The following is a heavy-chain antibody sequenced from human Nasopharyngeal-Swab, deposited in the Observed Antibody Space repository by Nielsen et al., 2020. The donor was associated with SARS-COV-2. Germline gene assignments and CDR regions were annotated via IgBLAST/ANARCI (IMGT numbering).Heavy chain of an antibody. CDR2: ISAYNGNT. J-gene: IGHJ6*02. D-gene: IGHD2-21*02. CDR3: ARLYCGGDCSYYYYYGMDV. V-gene: IGHV1-18*01. CDR1: GHTFTSYG. Sequence: ASVKVSCKASGHTFTSYGISWVRQAPGQGLEWMGWISAYNGNTNYAQKLQGRVTMTTDTSTSTAYMELRSLRSDDTAVYYCARLYCGGDCSYYYYYGMDVWGQGTTVTVSS.